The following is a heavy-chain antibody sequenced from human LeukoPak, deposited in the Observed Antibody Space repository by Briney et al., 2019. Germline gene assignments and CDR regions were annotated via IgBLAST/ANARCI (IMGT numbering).Heavy chain of an antibody. J-gene: IGHJ4*02. Sequence: GGSLRLSCTASGFTFGDYAMSWIRQAPGKGLEWVSAISGSGGSTYYADSVKGRFTISRDNSKNTLYLQMNSLRAEDTAVYYCGRGGTAQYYVNVGGIYLYSCDYGGQGPLVTVSS. V-gene: IGHV3-23*01. D-gene: IGHD3-16*02. CDR3: GRGGTAQYYVNVGGIYLYSCDY. CDR1: GFTFGDYA. CDR2: ISGSGGST.